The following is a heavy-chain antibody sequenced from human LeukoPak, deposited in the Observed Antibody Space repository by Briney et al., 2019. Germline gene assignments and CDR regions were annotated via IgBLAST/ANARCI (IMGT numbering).Heavy chain of an antibody. CDR1: RGSISSSSDY. CDR2: IYYSGST. Sequence: SETLSLTCTVSRGSISSSSDYWGWIRQPPGKGLEWIGSIYYSGSTYYNPSLKSRVTTSVDTSKNQFSLKLSSVTAADTAVYYCARHSRPYYDFWSNRWDWFDPWGQGTLATVSS. D-gene: IGHD3-3*01. V-gene: IGHV4-39*01. CDR3: ARHSRPYYDFWSNRWDWFDP. J-gene: IGHJ5*02.